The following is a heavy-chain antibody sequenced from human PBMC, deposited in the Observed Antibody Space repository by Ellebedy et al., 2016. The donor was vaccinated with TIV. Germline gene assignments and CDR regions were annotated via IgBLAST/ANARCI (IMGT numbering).Heavy chain of an antibody. D-gene: IGHD3-9*01. Sequence: SETLSLXCTVSGGSIRSHYWSWIRQPPGKGLEWLGYIYDSGITKYNPSLKSRVTISLDTSKRQFSLKVKSVTAADSAVYFCARSDVLTGYSLENWYFDLWGRGTLVTVSS. J-gene: IGHJ2*01. CDR1: GGSIRSHY. CDR3: ARSDVLTGYSLENWYFDL. V-gene: IGHV4-59*11. CDR2: IYDSGIT.